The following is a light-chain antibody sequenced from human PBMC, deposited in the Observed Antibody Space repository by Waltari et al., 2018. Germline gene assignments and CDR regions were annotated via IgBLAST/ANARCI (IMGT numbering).Light chain of an antibody. CDR3: QHYGDSRT. J-gene: IGKJ1*01. Sequence: EIVLTQSPGTLSLSPGERATLSCRARQSVSSSYLAWYQQKPGQAPRLIIYGTSSRATGIPDRFSGSGSGTDFTLTISRLEPEDFAVYYCQHYGDSRTFGQGTKVEIK. CDR2: GTS. V-gene: IGKV3-20*01. CDR1: QSVSSSY.